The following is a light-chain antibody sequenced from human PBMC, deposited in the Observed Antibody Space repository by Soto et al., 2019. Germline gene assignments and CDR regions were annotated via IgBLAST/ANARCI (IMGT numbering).Light chain of an antibody. Sequence: ELVLTQSPDTLSLSPGDRATLSCRPSQSISSSYLAWYQQKPGQAPRLLIYGASTRATGIPDRFSGSGSGTDFTLTISRLEPEDFAVYYCQQSANSLSITFGQGTHWRL. CDR1: QSISSSY. CDR2: GAS. V-gene: IGKV3-20*01. CDR3: QQSANSLSIT. J-gene: IGKJ5*01.